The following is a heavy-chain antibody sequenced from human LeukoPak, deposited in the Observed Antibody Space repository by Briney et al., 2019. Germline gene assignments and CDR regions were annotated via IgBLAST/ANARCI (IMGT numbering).Heavy chain of an antibody. CDR1: LDSTTSNF. CDR3: AREIVGGFNPGAY. J-gene: IGHJ4*02. Sequence: SETLSLTCTVSLDSTTSNFWSWVRQPPGKGLEWIGEIQRRGNTNYNPSLQSRVTISIDRSKNQIALELSSVTAADTVVYYCAREIVGGFNPGAYWGQGTLVTVSS. V-gene: IGHV4-4*02. D-gene: IGHD1-14*01. CDR2: IQRRGNT.